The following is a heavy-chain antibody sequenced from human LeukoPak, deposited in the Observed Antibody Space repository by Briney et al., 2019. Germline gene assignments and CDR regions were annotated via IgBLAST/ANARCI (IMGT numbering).Heavy chain of an antibody. V-gene: IGHV1-2*02. J-gene: IGHJ4*02. CDR1: GYTFTGYY. D-gene: IGHD3-3*01. Sequence: ASVKVSCKASGYTFTGYYMHWVRQAPGQGLEWMGWINPNSGGTNYAQKFQGRVTVTRDTSISTAYIELSRLRSDDTAVYYCAKDRALWSGYPNYFDYWGQGTLVTVSS. CDR3: AKDRALWSGYPNYFDY. CDR2: INPNSGGT.